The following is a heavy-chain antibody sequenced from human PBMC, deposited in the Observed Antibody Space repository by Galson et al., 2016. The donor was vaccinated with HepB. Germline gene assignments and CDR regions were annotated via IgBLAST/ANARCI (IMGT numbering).Heavy chain of an antibody. V-gene: IGHV3-30*18. J-gene: IGHJ2*01. D-gene: IGHD3-9*01. CDR2: ISYDGSNK. CDR3: AKNLNYDIMTGYYANWYFDL. Sequence: LRLSCAASGFTFSIYAMNWVRQTPGKGLEWVAVISYDGSNKYYADSVKGRFTISRDNSKKTLYLQMNSLRAEDTAVYYCAKNLNYDIMTGYYANWYFDLWGRGTLVTVSS. CDR1: GFTFSIYA.